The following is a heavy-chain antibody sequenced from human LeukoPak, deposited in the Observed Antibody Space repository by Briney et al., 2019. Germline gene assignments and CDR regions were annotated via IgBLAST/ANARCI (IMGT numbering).Heavy chain of an antibody. V-gene: IGHV3-15*01. CDR3: TASITMIVVALNWFDP. Sequence: GGSLRLSCAASGFTFSNAWMGWVRQAPGKGLEWVGRIKSKTDGGTTDYAAPVKGRFTISRDDSKNTLYLQMNSLKTEDTAVYYCTASITMIVVALNWFDPWGQGTLVTVSS. J-gene: IGHJ5*02. CDR1: GFTFSNAW. D-gene: IGHD3-22*01. CDR2: IKSKTDGGTT.